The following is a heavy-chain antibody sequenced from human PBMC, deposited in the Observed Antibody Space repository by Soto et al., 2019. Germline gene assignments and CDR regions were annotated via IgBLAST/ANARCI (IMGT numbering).Heavy chain of an antibody. J-gene: IGHJ6*04. D-gene: IGHD4-17*01. V-gene: IGHV3-15*07. Sequence: SLRLSCAASGFTFSNAWMNWVRQAPGKGLEWVGRIKSKTDGGTTDYAAPVKGRFTISRDDSKNTLYLQMNSLKTEDTAVYYCTTRSVSVTMVVTQTRRYNDFGTDVWGKGTTVTVPS. CDR3: TTRSVSVTMVVTQTRRYNDFGTDV. CDR2: IKSKTDGGTT. CDR1: GFTFSNAW.